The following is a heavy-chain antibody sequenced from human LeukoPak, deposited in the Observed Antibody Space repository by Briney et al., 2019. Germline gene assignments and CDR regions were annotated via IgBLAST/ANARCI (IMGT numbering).Heavy chain of an antibody. CDR3: AREGTTVVTPTGY. Sequence: GGSLRISYAASGFTFSSYGMHWVRQAPGKGLEWVAFIRYDGSNKYYADSVKGRFTISRDNSKNTLYLQMNSLRAEDTAVYYCAREGTTVVTPTGYWGQGTLVTVSS. V-gene: IGHV3-30*02. CDR1: GFTFSSYG. CDR2: IRYDGSNK. D-gene: IGHD4-23*01. J-gene: IGHJ4*02.